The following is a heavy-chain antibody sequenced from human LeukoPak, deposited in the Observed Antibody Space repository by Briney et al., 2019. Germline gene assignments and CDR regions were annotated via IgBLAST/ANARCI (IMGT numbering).Heavy chain of an antibody. D-gene: IGHD2-15*01. J-gene: IGHJ4*02. Sequence: GASVKASCKASGYTFTSYAMHWVRQAPGQRLEWMGWINAGNGNTKYSQKFQGRVTITRDTSASTAYMELSSLRSEDTAVYYCARDGKPSGYCSGGSCYGLGYWGQGTLVTVSS. CDR3: ARDGKPSGYCSGGSCYGLGY. V-gene: IGHV1-3*01. CDR1: GYTFTSYA. CDR2: INAGNGNT.